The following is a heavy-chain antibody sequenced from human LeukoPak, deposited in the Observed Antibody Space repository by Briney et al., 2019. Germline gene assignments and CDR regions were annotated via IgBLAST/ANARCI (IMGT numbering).Heavy chain of an antibody. CDR1: GFTVSSNY. V-gene: IGHV3-53*01. D-gene: IGHD3-22*01. CDR2: LYSGGST. J-gene: IGHJ4*02. Sequence: GGSLRLSCAASGFTVSSNYMTWVRQAPGRGLEWVSTLYSGGSTYYADSVEGRFTISRDSSKNTLYLQMNCLRAEDTAVYYCAKTSDYYFSLDNWGQGTLVTVSS. CDR3: AKTSDYYFSLDN.